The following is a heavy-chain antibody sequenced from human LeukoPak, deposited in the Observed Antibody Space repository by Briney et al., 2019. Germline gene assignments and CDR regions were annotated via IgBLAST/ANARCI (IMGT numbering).Heavy chain of an antibody. CDR1: GFTFSTYD. D-gene: IGHD3-16*01. J-gene: IGHJ4*02. CDR2: IGTIGDT. Sequence: GGSLRLSCAASGFTFSTYDFHWVRQRTEKGLEWVSAIGTIGDTYYADSVRGRFTISREDAKSSLYLQMNSLRDGDTAVYYCVRESNAAGGGNLQAFNFWGQGTLVTVSP. CDR3: VRESNAAGGGNLQAFNF. V-gene: IGHV3-13*01.